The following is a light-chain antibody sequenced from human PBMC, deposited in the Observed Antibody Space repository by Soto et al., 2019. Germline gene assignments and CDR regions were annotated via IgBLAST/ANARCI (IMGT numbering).Light chain of an antibody. CDR3: QQYYTWPS. CDR1: QSVNSK. CDR2: GAS. J-gene: IGKJ5*01. V-gene: IGKV3-15*01. Sequence: EIVSTQSPSTLSFSPVERVTLSCRASQSVNSKVAWYQQKPGQAPRLLIYGASTRATGIPARFSGSGSGTEFTLTISSLQSEDFAVYYCQQYYTWPSFGQGTRLEIK.